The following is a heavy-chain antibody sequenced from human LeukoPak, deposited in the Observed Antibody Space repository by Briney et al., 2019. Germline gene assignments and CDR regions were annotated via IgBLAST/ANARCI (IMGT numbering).Heavy chain of an antibody. D-gene: IGHD2-21*02. J-gene: IGHJ4*02. CDR3: ATDRDNSDWQKRFDS. CDR1: GFTFSTYW. CDR2: INQDASEI. V-gene: IGHV3-7*01. Sequence: SGGSLTLSCAASGFTFSTYWMNWYRQAPGKGLEWVGNINQDASEINYVDSVRGRFTISRDNAKNYLHLQMHSLRAEDTAIYYCATDRDNSDWQKRFDSWGQGALVTVSS.